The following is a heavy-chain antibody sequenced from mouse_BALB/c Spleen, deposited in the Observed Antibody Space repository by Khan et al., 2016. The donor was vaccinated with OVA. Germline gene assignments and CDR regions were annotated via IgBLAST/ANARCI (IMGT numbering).Heavy chain of an antibody. J-gene: IGHJ4*01. Sequence: QVQLQQSGAELARPGASVKMSCKASGYTFTSYSMHWIKQRPGQGLEWIGNINPSNAYTNYNQKFKDKATLTADKSSSTAYMQLSSLTSEDSAVXYCSRDLHYYGSRGALDYWGQGTSVTVSS. CDR2: INPSNAYT. D-gene: IGHD1-1*01. CDR1: GYTFTSYS. CDR3: SRDLHYYGSRGALDY. V-gene: IGHV1-4*01.